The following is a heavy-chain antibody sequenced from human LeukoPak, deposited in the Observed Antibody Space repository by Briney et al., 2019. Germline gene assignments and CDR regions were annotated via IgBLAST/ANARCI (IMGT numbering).Heavy chain of an antibody. D-gene: IGHD3-3*02. CDR3: ARALAGYHPFDT. V-gene: IGHV3-53*01. Sequence: GGSLRLSCAASGFTVSSNYMSWVRQAPGKGLEWVSVVYSGGSTYYADSVKGRFTISRDSSKDTVHLQMNSLRAEDTAVYFCARALAGYHPFDTWGQGTLVTVSS. J-gene: IGHJ4*02. CDR1: GFTVSSNY. CDR2: VYSGGST.